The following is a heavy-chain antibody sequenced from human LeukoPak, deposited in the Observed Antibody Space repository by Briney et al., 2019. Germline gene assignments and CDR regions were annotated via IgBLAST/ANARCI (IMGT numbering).Heavy chain of an antibody. CDR2: IRSKAYGGTT. Sequence: GGSLRLSCTASGFTFCDYAMSWVRPAPGKGPEWVGFIRSKAYGGTTEYAASVKGRFTISRDDSKSIAYLQMNSLKTEDTAVYYCTRDRGVLLYCGGDCYLDYWGQGTLVTVSS. D-gene: IGHD2-21*02. CDR1: GFTFCDYA. J-gene: IGHJ4*02. CDR3: TRDRGVLLYCGGDCYLDY. V-gene: IGHV3-49*04.